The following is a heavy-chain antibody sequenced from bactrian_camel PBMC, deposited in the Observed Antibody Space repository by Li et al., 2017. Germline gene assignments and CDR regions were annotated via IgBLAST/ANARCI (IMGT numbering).Heavy chain of an antibody. J-gene: IGHJ4*01. V-gene: IGHV3S9*01. CDR1: GVDFSRFC. CDR3: AVERPGIGEEPCFNGWPQYAYNY. D-gene: IGHD1*01. Sequence: HVQLVESGGDSVQAGQSLRLSCAASGVDFSRFCMGWFRQVEGMERVAVASIDSDGSSNSGATGRARVTIYRDKAKNILYLQMHGLQPEDTAMYFCAVERPGIGEEPCFNGWPQYAYNYWGQGTQVTVS. CDR2: IDSDGSS.